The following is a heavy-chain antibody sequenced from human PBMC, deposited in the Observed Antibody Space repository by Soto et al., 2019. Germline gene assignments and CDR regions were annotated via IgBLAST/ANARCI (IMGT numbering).Heavy chain of an antibody. CDR1: GGSFSGYY. CDR2: INHSGST. Sequence: ASETLSLTCAVYGGSFSGYYWSWIRQPRGKGLEWIGEINHSGSTNYNPSLKSRVTISVDTSKNQFSLKLSSVTAADTAVYYCAREGAGYCSGGSCYAYYYYYYYMDVWGKGTTVTVSS. V-gene: IGHV4-34*01. CDR3: AREGAGYCSGGSCYAYYYYYYYMDV. J-gene: IGHJ6*03. D-gene: IGHD2-15*01.